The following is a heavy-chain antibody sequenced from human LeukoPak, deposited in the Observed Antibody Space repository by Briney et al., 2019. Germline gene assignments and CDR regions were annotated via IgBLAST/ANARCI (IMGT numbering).Heavy chain of an antibody. CDR3: ARQTGSGLFILP. CDR2: INHSGST. Sequence: SETLSLTCAVYGGSFSGYYWSWIRQPPGKGLEWIGEINHSGSTNYNPSLKSRVTISVDTSKNQFSLRLTSVTAADTAAYYCARQTGSGLFILPGGQGTLVTVSS. V-gene: IGHV4-34*01. CDR1: GGSFSGYY. D-gene: IGHD3/OR15-3a*01. J-gene: IGHJ4*02.